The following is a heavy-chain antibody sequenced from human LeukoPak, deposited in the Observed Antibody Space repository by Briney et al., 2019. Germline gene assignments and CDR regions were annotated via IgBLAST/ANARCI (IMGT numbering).Heavy chain of an antibody. V-gene: IGHV4-34*08. Sequence: SETLSLTCAVYGGTFSGYYWSWIRQPPGKGLQWIGEINHSGNTDYDPSLKSRVTISVDTSKNQFSLKLSSVTAADTAVYYCNQLAVRDYYMDVWGKGTTVTVSS. CDR3: NQLAVRDYYMDV. CDR1: GGTFSGYY. CDR2: INHSGNT. J-gene: IGHJ6*03. D-gene: IGHD6-6*01.